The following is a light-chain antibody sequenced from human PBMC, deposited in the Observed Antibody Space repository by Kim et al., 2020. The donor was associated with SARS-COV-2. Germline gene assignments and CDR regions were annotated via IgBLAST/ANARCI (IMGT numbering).Light chain of an antibody. CDR3: QHYGSSPPVT. Sequence: EIVLTQSPGTLSLSPGERATLSCRASQSISSGYLAWFQHKPGQAPRLLVYGASRRATGIPDRFSGSGSGTDFTLTINRLEAEDFAVYYCQHYGSSPPVTFGGGTKVEI. CDR1: QSISSGY. J-gene: IGKJ4*01. CDR2: GAS. V-gene: IGKV3-20*01.